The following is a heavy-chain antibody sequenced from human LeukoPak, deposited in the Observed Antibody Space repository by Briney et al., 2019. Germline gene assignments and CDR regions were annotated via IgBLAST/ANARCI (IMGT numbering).Heavy chain of an antibody. CDR1: GFTFSSYS. CDR3: ARGAIRFLEWLLTPTFDY. J-gene: IGHJ4*02. V-gene: IGHV3-48*01. CDR2: ISSSSSTI. D-gene: IGHD3-3*01. Sequence: GGSLRLSCAASGFTFSSYSMSWVRQAPGKGLEWVSYISSSSSTIYYADSVKGRFTISRDNAKNSLYLQMNSLRAEDTAVYYCARGAIRFLEWLLTPTFDYWGQGTLVTVSS.